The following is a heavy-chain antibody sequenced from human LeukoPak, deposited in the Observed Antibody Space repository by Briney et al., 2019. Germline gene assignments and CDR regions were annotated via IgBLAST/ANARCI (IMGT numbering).Heavy chain of an antibody. CDR2: IIPIFGSA. D-gene: IGHD3-22*01. CDR3: ARGWDSSGQIPFFY. CDR1: GGTFNNYD. J-gene: IGHJ4*02. Sequence: SVKVSCKTSGGTFNNYDISWVRQAPRQGLEWMGGIIPIFGSANYAQKFQGRVTITADTSTSTAYMELSRLRSEDTAVYYCARGWDSSGQIPFFYWGQGTLVTVSS. V-gene: IGHV1-69*06.